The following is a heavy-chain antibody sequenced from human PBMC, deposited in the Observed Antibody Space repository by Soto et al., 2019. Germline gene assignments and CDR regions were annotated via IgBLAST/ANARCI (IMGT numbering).Heavy chain of an antibody. CDR1: GGSLSNYY. CDR2: VYTVGST. CDR3: ARSPQTHSYAQFDS. D-gene: IGHD3-16*01. J-gene: IGHJ4*02. Sequence: QVQLQESGPRLVKPSETLSLTCTVSGGSLSNYYWSWIRQPAGKGLAWIGRVYTVGSTNYNPSLKGRVTMAIDTSKNQFSLRLTSVTAADTAVYCCARSPQTHSYAQFDSWGQGSLITVSS. V-gene: IGHV4-4*07.